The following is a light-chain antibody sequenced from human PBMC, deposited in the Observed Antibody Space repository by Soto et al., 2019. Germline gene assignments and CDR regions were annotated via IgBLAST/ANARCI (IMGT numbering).Light chain of an antibody. V-gene: IGLV4-60*02. CDR1: SGHSTYI. Sequence: QTVVTQSSSASASLGSSVKLTCILSSGHSTYIIAWHQQQPGKAPRFLMTLDRSGSYNRGSGVPDRFSGSSSGDDRYLTISNLQFEDEGDYYCETWYSNTHKVFGGGTKLTVL. CDR2: LDRSGSY. CDR3: ETWYSNTHKV. J-gene: IGLJ3*02.